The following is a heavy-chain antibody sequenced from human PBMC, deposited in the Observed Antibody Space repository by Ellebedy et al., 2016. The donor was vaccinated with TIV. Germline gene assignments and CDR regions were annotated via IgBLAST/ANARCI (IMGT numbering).Heavy chain of an antibody. D-gene: IGHD2-15*01. CDR1: GFTVSSNY. Sequence: GGSLRLSXAASGFTVSSNYMSWVRQAPGKGLEWVSVIYSGGSTYYADSVKGRFTISRDNSKNTLYLQMNSLRAEDTAVYYCATALGGGAHDAFDIWGQGTMVTVSS. V-gene: IGHV3-53*01. CDR2: IYSGGST. J-gene: IGHJ3*02. CDR3: ATALGGGAHDAFDI.